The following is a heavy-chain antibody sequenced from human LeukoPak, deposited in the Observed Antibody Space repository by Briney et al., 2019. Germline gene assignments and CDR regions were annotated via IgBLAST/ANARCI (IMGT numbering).Heavy chain of an antibody. D-gene: IGHD6-19*01. CDR2: IHYSGSA. CDR1: GGSFSGYY. J-gene: IGHJ4*02. V-gene: IGHV4-34*01. CDR3: ARDRSGWYN. Sequence: SETLSLTCAVYGGSFSGYYWTWIRQPPGKGLEWIGEIHYSGSATYNPSLKSRVTISVDTSKNQFSLKLSSVTAADTAVYYCARDRSGWYNWGQGTLVTVSS.